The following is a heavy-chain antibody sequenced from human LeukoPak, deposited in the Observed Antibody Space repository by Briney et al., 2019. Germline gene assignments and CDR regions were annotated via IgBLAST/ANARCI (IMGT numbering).Heavy chain of an antibody. V-gene: IGHV1-69*06. CDR2: IIPIFGTA. J-gene: IGHJ4*02. CDR3: ARGQGGYSYGYFVY. Sequence: ASVKVSCKASGGTFSSYATSWVRQAPGQGLEWMGGIIPIFGTANYAQKFQGRVTITADKSTSTAYMELSSLRSEDTAVHYCARGQGGYSYGYFVYWGQGTLVTVSS. CDR1: GGTFSSYA. D-gene: IGHD5-18*01.